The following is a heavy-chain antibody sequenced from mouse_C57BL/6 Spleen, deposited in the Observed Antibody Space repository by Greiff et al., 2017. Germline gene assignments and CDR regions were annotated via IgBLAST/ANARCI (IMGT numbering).Heavy chain of an antibody. CDR2: INYDGSST. D-gene: IGHD1-1*01. CDR3: AREDYGRGYFDY. Sequence: EVHLVESEGGLVQPGSSMKLSCTASGFTFSDYYMAWVRQVPEKGLEWVANINYDGSSTYYLDSLKSRFIISRDNAKNILYLQMSSLKSEDTATYYCAREDYGRGYFDYWGQGTTLTVSS. V-gene: IGHV5-16*01. CDR1: GFTFSDYY. J-gene: IGHJ2*01.